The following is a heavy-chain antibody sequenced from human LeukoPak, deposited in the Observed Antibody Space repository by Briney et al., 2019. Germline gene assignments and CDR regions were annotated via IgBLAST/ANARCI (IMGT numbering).Heavy chain of an antibody. J-gene: IGHJ5*02. CDR1: GYSFTSHG. Sequence: ASVKVSCKASGYSFTSHGISWVRQAPGQGLEWMGWISTYNGDTNYAQKLQGRVTMTTDTSTSTAYMELRSLRSDDTAVYYCAREEAGSGSYYQYPYNWFDPWGQGTLVTVSS. CDR3: AREEAGSGSYYQYPYNWFDP. V-gene: IGHV1-18*01. CDR2: ISTYNGDT. D-gene: IGHD3-10*01.